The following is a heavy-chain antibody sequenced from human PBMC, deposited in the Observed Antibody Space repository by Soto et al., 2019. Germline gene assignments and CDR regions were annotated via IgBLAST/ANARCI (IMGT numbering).Heavy chain of an antibody. Sequence: ASVKVSCKASGGTFSSYAINWVRQAPGQGLEWMGGIIPIFDTANYAQKFQGRATITADESTSTAYMELSSLRSEDTAVYYCARASYYYDSSGYYYFPVNWFDPWGQGTLVTVSS. CDR2: IIPIFDTA. D-gene: IGHD3-22*01. CDR3: ARASYYYDSSGYYYFPVNWFDP. J-gene: IGHJ5*02. CDR1: GGTFSSYA. V-gene: IGHV1-69*13.